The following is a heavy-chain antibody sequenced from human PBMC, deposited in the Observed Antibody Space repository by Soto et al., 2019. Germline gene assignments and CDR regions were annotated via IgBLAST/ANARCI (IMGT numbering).Heavy chain of an antibody. CDR3: TRLRDYYDSSGYYPFDY. Sequence: GGSLRLSCAASGFTFSGSAMHWVRQASGKGLEWVGRIRSKANSYATAYAASVKGRFTISRDDSKNTAYLQMNSLKTEDMAVYYCTRLRDYYDSSGYYPFDYWGPGTLVTVSS. V-gene: IGHV3-73*01. J-gene: IGHJ4*02. CDR1: GFTFSGSA. D-gene: IGHD3-22*01. CDR2: IRSKANSYAT.